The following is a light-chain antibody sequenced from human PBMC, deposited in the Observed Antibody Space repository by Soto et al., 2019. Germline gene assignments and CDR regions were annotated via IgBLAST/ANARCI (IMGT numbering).Light chain of an antibody. Sequence: EFLLSQSPATLSVSPGERATLSCRASQSIRQNLAWYQQKPGQAPTLLIYEASTRATGVPARFSGSGSGTEFTLTISSLQSEDFAIYYCQQSHNYMYTFGQGTKVDIK. J-gene: IGKJ2*01. CDR3: QQSHNYMYT. CDR2: EAS. CDR1: QSIRQN. V-gene: IGKV3-15*01.